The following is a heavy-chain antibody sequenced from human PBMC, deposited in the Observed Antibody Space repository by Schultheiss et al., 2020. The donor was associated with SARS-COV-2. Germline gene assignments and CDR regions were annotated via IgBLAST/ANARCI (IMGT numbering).Heavy chain of an antibody. D-gene: IGHD3-10*01. CDR3: ARAVIYDYGSGSYAYYYYGMDV. J-gene: IGHJ6*02. V-gene: IGHV1-18*04. Sequence: ASVKVSCKASGYTFTGYQMHWVRQAPGQGLEWMGWISAYNGNTNYAQKLQGRVTMTTDTSTSTAYMELRSLRSDDTAVYYCARAVIYDYGSGSYAYYYYGMDVWGQGTTVTVSS. CDR1: GYTFTGYQ. CDR2: ISAYNGNT.